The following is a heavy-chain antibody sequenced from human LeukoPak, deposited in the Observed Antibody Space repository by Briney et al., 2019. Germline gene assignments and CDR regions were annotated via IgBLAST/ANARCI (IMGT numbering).Heavy chain of an antibody. CDR3: ARVVGKYSSSWYY. CDR2: INHSGST. D-gene: IGHD6-13*01. Sequence: MTSETLSLTCAVYGGSFSRYSWSWIRQPPGKGLEWIGEINHSGSTNYNPSLKGRVTISVDTSKNQFSLKLRSVTAADTAVYYCARVVGKYSSSWYYWGQGTLVTVSS. J-gene: IGHJ4*02. CDR1: GGSFSRYS. V-gene: IGHV4-34*01.